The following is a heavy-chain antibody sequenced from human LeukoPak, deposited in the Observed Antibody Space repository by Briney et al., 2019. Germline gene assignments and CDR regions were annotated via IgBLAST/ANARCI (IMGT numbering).Heavy chain of an antibody. CDR2: ISQDVSHK. D-gene: IGHD5-12*01. CDR3: ARVGYNGWNFEN. CDR1: GFTFSSYW. J-gene: IGHJ4*02. Sequence: GGSLRLSCAASGFTFSSYWMSWVRQAPGKGLQSVAYISQDVSHKYYVDSVKGRFTISRDNAKNSLHLEMNSLRAENTALYYCARVGYNGWNFENWGQGTLVTVSS. V-gene: IGHV3-7*01.